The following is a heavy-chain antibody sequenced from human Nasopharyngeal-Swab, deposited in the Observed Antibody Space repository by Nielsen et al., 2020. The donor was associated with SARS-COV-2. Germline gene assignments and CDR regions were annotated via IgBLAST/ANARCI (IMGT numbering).Heavy chain of an antibody. CDR2: IHQDGREM. CDR3: AREGLFDAFDI. Sequence: GESLKISCAASGFTINNYWMSWVRQAPGKGLEWVANIHQDGREMYYVNSVKGRLTISRDNAKNSLYLQMNSLRAEDTAVYFCAREGLFDAFDIWGQGTTVTVSS. V-gene: IGHV3-7*04. CDR1: GFTINNYW. D-gene: IGHD2-15*01. J-gene: IGHJ3*02.